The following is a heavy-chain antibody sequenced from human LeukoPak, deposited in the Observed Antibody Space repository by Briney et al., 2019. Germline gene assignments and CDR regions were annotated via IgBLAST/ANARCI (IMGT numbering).Heavy chain of an antibody. CDR2: IYTSGST. D-gene: IGHD3-10*01. V-gene: IGHV4-4*07. Sequence: SETLSLTCTVSGGSISSYYWSWIRQPAGKGLEWIGRIYTSGSTNYNPSLKSRVTMSVDTSKNQFSLKLSSVTAADTAVYYCAREGEIWFGESYGTGPDYWGQGTLVTVSS. CDR3: AREGEIWFGESYGTGPDY. J-gene: IGHJ4*02. CDR1: GGSISSYY.